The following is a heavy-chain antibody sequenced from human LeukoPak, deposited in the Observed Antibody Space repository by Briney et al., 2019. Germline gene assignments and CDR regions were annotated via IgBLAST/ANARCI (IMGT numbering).Heavy chain of an antibody. D-gene: IGHD1-1*01. Sequence: PGGSLRLSCAASGFSFSNYWMNWVRQAPGKGLEWVATIKQDGSQKTYVDSVKGRFTISRDNAKRSLYLQMNSLRIDDTAVYYCVRVHWNDVAIRGQGTLVTVSS. CDR3: VRVHWNDVAI. CDR1: GFSFSNYW. J-gene: IGHJ4*02. CDR2: IKQDGSQK. V-gene: IGHV3-7*01.